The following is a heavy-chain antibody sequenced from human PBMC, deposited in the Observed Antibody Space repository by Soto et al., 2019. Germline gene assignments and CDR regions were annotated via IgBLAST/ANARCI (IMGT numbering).Heavy chain of an antibody. J-gene: IGHJ4*02. Sequence: SGPTLVNPTQTLTLGCTLCGFSLTTRSMCLSSFRQSPRKALEWLALIDWDGDTYYSTSLKTRLTISRDTSTNQVALTMTNLDPADTATYFCARSLNYDFWTGYFFDFWGQGALVTVSS. V-gene: IGHV2-70*01. D-gene: IGHD3-3*01. CDR3: ARSLNYDFWTGYFFDF. CDR2: IDWDGDT. CDR1: GFSLTTRSMC.